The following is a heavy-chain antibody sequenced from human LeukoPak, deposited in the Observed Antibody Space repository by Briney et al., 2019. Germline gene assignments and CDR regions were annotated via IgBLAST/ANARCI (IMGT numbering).Heavy chain of an antibody. D-gene: IGHD3-3*01. J-gene: IGHJ4*02. CDR1: GASLTRPTYY. Sequence: SETLSLTCSVSGASLTRPTYYQWPWIRQPPGKGLELIGSLFSTGSATLNPSLKSRVTMSLDTSKSQFSLKLSSVTAEDSALYYCARFKSGGFSSFDSWGQGTLVAVSS. CDR2: LFSTGSA. V-gene: IGHV4-61*01. CDR3: ARFKSGGFSSFDS.